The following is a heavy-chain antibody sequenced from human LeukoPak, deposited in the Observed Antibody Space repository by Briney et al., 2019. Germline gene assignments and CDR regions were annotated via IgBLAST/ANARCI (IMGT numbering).Heavy chain of an antibody. CDR2: ISSSSSTI. CDR3: AKTLGIMVYATDY. D-gene: IGHD2-8*01. CDR1: GFTFSSYG. Sequence: PGGSLRLSCAASGFTFSSYGMTWVRQAPGKGLEWVSYISSSSSTIYYADSVKGRFTISRDNSKNTLYLQMNSLRAEDTAVYYCAKTLGIMVYATDYWGQGTLVTVSS. J-gene: IGHJ4*02. V-gene: IGHV3-48*01.